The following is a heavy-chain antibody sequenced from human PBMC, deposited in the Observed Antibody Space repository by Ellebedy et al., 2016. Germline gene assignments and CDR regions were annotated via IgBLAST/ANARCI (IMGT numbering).Heavy chain of an antibody. CDR1: GGSFSGYY. CDR2: INHSGSS. CDR3: ARGGYLSYSGSYADY. V-gene: IGHV4-34*01. D-gene: IGHD1-26*01. J-gene: IGHJ4*02. Sequence: SETLSLTCAVYGGSFSGYYWSWIRQPPGKGLEWIGEINHSGSSNYNPSLKSRVTISVDTSKNQFSLKVRSVTAADTAVYYCARGGYLSYSGSYADYWGQGTLVTVSS.